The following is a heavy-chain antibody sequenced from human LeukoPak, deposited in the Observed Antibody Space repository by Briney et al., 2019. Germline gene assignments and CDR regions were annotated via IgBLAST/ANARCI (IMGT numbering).Heavy chain of an antibody. CDR1: GGTFSSYA. Sequence: SVKVSCKASGGTFSSYAISWVRQAPGQGLEWMGGIIPIFDTANYAQKFQGRVTITTDESTSTAYMELSSLRSEDTAVYYCARGPSDRIAAAGTGYYYYYYMDVWGKGTTVTVSS. CDR2: IIPIFDTA. CDR3: ARGPSDRIAAAGTGYYYYYYMDV. V-gene: IGHV1-69*05. D-gene: IGHD6-13*01. J-gene: IGHJ6*03.